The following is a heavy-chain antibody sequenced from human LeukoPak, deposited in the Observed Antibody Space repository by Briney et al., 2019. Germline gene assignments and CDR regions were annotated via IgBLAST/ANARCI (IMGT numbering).Heavy chain of an antibody. J-gene: IGHJ4*02. CDR3: ARLITGTLQLDY. Sequence: SETLSLTCTVSGGSISSSSYYWGWIRQPPGKGLEWIGSIYYSGSTYYNPSLKSRVTISVDTSKNQFSLKLSSVTAADTAVYYCARLITGTLQLDYWGQGTLVTVSS. D-gene: IGHD1-20*01. V-gene: IGHV4-39*01. CDR1: GGSISSSSYY. CDR2: IYYSGST.